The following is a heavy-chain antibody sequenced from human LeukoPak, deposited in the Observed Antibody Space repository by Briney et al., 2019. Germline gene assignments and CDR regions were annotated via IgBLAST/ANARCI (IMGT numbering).Heavy chain of an antibody. D-gene: IGHD5-12*01. CDR1: AFTFSSYW. Sequence: GGSLRLSCAPSAFTFSSYWMSWVRQAPGRGLEWGANIKEDGSEKYYVDSVKGRFTISRDNSKNTLFLQMNSLRAEDTAVYYCAADPYDPIPFDFWGQGTLVTVSS. CDR2: IKEDGSEK. J-gene: IGHJ4*02. CDR3: AADPYDPIPFDF. V-gene: IGHV3-7*03.